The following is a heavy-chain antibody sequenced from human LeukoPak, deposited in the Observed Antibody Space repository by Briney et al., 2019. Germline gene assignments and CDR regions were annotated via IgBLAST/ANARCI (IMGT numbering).Heavy chain of an antibody. CDR2: ISYDGSNK. V-gene: IGHV3-30-3*01. CDR1: GFTFSSYA. J-gene: IGHJ4*02. Sequence: GGSLRLSCAASGFTFSSYAMHWVRQAPGEGLEWVAVISYDGSNKYYADSVKGRFTISRDNSKNTLYLQMNSLRAEDTAVYYCARFPHYDILTGPSLYWGQGTLVTVSS. D-gene: IGHD3-9*01. CDR3: ARFPHYDILTGPSLY.